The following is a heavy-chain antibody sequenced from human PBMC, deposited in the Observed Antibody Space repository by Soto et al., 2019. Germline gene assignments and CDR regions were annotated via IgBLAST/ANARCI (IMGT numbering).Heavy chain of an antibody. Sequence: QVQLVQSGAEVKKPGSSVKVSCKASGGTFSSYAISWVRQAPGQGLEWMGGIIPIFGTANYAQKFQGRVTITAEXSXSXXYMELSSLRSEDTAVYYCARHSCCSTPTYYYGMDVWGQGTTVTVSS. CDR3: ARHSCCSTPTYYYGMDV. CDR1: GGTFSSYA. D-gene: IGHD2-15*01. CDR2: IIPIFGTA. V-gene: IGHV1-69*12. J-gene: IGHJ6*02.